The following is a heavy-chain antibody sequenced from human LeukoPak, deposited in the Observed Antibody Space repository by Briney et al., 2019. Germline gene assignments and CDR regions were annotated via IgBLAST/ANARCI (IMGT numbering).Heavy chain of an antibody. V-gene: IGHV1-46*01. CDR2: INPSGGST. CDR3: ARDKAYYYDSSGYYHNWFDP. D-gene: IGHD3-22*01. J-gene: IGHJ5*02. Sequence: ASVKVSCKASGYTFTSYYMHWVRQAPGQGLEWMGIINPSGGSTSYAQKFQGRVTMTRDMSTSTVYMELSSLRSEDTAVYYCARDKAYYYDSSGYYHNWFDPWGQGTLVTVSS. CDR1: GYTFTSYY.